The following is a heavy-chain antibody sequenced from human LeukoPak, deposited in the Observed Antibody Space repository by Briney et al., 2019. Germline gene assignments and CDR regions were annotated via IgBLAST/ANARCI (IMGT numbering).Heavy chain of an antibody. Sequence: AETLSLTCTVSGGSISSSSYYWGWIRQPPGKGLEWIGSIYYSGSTYYNPSPKSRVTISVDTSKNQFPLKLSSVTAADTAVYYCARDQGYSGYEYAFDIWGQGTMVTVSS. CDR2: IYYSGST. V-gene: IGHV4-39*06. D-gene: IGHD5-12*01. CDR3: ARDQGYSGYEYAFDI. CDR1: GGSISSSSYY. J-gene: IGHJ3*02.